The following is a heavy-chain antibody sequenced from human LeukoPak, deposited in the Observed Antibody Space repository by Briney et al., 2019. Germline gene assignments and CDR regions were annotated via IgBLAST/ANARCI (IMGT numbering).Heavy chain of an antibody. CDR3: ARLAVARDCDY. J-gene: IGHJ4*02. V-gene: IGHV3-48*03. CDR1: GFPLSVYK. CDR2: IASSGTTT. Sequence: TGGSLRLSCAVCGFPLSVYKMNWVRQAPGKGLEWVSNIASSGTTTYYAESVKGRFSISRDNAKSSLYLQMNSLRVEDTAGYYCARLAVARDCDYWGQGALVTVSS. D-gene: IGHD6-19*01.